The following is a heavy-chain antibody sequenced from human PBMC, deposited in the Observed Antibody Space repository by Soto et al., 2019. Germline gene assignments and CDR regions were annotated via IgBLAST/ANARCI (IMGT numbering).Heavy chain of an antibody. Sequence: QVQLVESGGGVVQPGRSLRLSCAASGFTFSSYAMHWVRQAPGKGLEWVAVISYDGSNKYYADSVKGRFTISRDNSKNTLYLQMNSLRAEDTAVYYCARDFGGRYSSSWYSTGDYYYGMDVW. CDR1: GFTFSSYA. V-gene: IGHV3-30-3*01. J-gene: IGHJ6*01. CDR3: ARDFGGRYSSSWYSTGDYYYGMDV. CDR2: ISYDGSNK. D-gene: IGHD6-13*01.